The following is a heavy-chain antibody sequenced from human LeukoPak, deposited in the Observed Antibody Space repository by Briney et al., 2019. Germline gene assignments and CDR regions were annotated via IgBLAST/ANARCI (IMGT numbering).Heavy chain of an antibody. D-gene: IGHD1-26*01. CDR1: GASLSGSGYY. V-gene: IGHV4-39*01. Sequence: SETLSLTCTVSGASLSGSGYYWGWIRQPPGTGLEWIGNIYDSGSTYYNASLQSRVTISIDTSKNQFSLRLSSVTAADTAMYYCAKSGGYGLIDYWGQGTLVTVSS. J-gene: IGHJ4*02. CDR2: IYDSGST. CDR3: AKSGGYGLIDY.